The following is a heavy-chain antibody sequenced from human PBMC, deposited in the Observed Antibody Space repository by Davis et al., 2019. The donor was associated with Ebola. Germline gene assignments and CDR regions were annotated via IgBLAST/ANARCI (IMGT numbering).Heavy chain of an antibody. CDR2: INHSGST. V-gene: IGHV4-34*01. CDR1: GGSFSGYY. J-gene: IGHJ6*02. D-gene: IGHD3-3*01. CDR3: ARGPGRITIFRVVINYYGMDV. Sequence: SETLSLTCAVYGGSFSGYYWSWIRQPPGKGLEWIGEINHSGSTNYNPSLKSRVTISVDTSKNQFSLKLSSVTAADTAVYYCARGPGRITIFRVVINYYGMDVWGQGTTVTVSS.